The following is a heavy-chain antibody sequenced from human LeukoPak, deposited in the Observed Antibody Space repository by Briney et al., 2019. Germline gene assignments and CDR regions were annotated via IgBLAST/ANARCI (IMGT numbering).Heavy chain of an antibody. J-gene: IGHJ4*02. Sequence: SETLSLTCTVSGGSISSYYWSWIRQAAGKGLEWIGRIYSSGSTIYNPSLKGRVTMSVDTSKNQFSLKVSSVTAADTAVYYCARDSRDGSGWFFDYWGQGTLVTVSS. CDR2: IYSSGST. CDR1: GGSISSYY. D-gene: IGHD6-19*01. CDR3: ARDSRDGSGWFFDY. V-gene: IGHV4-4*07.